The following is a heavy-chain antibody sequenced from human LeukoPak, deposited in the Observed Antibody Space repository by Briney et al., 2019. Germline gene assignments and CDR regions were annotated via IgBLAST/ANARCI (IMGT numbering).Heavy chain of an antibody. J-gene: IGHJ3*02. Sequence: SGPTLVNPTQTLTLTCTFSGFSLSTSGVRVSWIRQPPGKALEWLARIDWDHDKFYSTSLKSRLTISKDTSKNQVVLTMTNMDPVDTATYYCARISGPGAFDIWGQGTMVTVSS. V-gene: IGHV2-70*04. D-gene: IGHD6-25*01. CDR1: GFSLSTSGVR. CDR2: IDWDHDK. CDR3: ARISGPGAFDI.